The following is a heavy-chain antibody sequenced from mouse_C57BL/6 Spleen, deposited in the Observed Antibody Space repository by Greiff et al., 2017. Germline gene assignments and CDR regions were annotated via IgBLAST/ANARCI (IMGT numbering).Heavy chain of an antibody. CDR3: AKHEKHVAIDY. J-gene: IGHJ4*01. CDR1: GYSFTEYP. V-gene: IGHV1-62-2*01. Sequence: QVQLQQSGPELVKPGASVKLSCKASGYSFTEYPINWVKQRSGQGLVWIGWFYPGSGSIKYNEKFKDKATLTADKSSRTVYMEVSRVTSADSAVYFCAKHEKHVAIDYWGQGTSVTVSS. CDR2: FYPGSGSI.